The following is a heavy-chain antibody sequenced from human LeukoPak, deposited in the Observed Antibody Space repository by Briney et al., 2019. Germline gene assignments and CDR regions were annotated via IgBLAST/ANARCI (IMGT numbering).Heavy chain of an antibody. Sequence: PGGSLRLSCEASGFTFSSYSMIWVRQAPGKGLEWVSSIRGDSTETRYADSLKGRFTISRDNAKKSLYLQMNSLRAEDTAVYYGARGHFGVVLDYWGQGTLVTVSS. D-gene: IGHD3-3*01. J-gene: IGHJ4*02. CDR2: IRGDSTET. CDR3: ARGHFGVVLDY. CDR1: GFTFSSYS. V-gene: IGHV3-21*01.